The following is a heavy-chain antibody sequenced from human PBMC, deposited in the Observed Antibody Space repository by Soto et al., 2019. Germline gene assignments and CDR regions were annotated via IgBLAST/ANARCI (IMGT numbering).Heavy chain of an antibody. CDR1: GYSFTSYW. CDR2: IYPGDSDT. V-gene: IGHV5-51*01. D-gene: IGHD2-2*02. J-gene: IGHJ4*02. Sequence: GESLKISCKGSGYSFTSYWIGWVRQMPGKGLEWMGIIYPGDSDTRYSPSFQGQVTISADKSISTAYLQWSSLKASDTAMYYCARHGGYCSSTSCYTFDYWGQGTLVTVSS. CDR3: ARHGGYCSSTSCYTFDY.